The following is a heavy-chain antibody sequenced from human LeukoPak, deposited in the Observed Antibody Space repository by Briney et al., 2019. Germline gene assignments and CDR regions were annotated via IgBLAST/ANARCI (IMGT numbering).Heavy chain of an antibody. D-gene: IGHD4-11*01. CDR1: GGSISSYY. V-gene: IGHV3-7*01. CDR3: ARGGPAYSNSIAVDFDI. Sequence: PSETLSLTCTVSGGSISSYYWSWIRQPPGKGLEWVANIKQDGSEKYYVDSVKGRFTISRDNAKNSLYLQMNSLRAEDTAVYYCARGGPAYSNSIAVDFDIWGQGTMVTVSS. CDR2: IKQDGSEK. J-gene: IGHJ3*02.